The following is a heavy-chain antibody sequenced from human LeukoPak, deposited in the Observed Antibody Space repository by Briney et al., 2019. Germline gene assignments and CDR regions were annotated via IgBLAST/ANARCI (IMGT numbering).Heavy chain of an antibody. V-gene: IGHV4-59*08. J-gene: IGHJ5*02. Sequence: PSETLSLTCTVSGASITSYYWSWIRQPPGKGLEWIGYIYYSGSTTYKPSLKSRVTISVDTSKNQFSLRLSSVTAADTAVYYCARTSIFGVVRFDPWGQGTLVTVSS. CDR3: ARTSIFGVVRFDP. D-gene: IGHD3-3*02. CDR1: GASITSYY. CDR2: IYYSGST.